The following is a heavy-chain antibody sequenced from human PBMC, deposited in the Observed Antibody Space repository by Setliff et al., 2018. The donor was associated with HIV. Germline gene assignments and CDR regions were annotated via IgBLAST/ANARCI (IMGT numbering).Heavy chain of an antibody. CDR2: TFYRTKWYN. CDR1: GDSVSSNSAA. V-gene: IGHV6-1*01. Sequence: SETLSLTCDISGDSVSSNSAAWNWIRQSTARGLEWLGRTFYRTKWYNDYGVSVKGRITINADTSKNQFSLQVDSVTPEDAAVYYCARDFVGSGNYYTHDFDFWGQGTLVTVSS. CDR3: ARDFVGSGNYYTHDFDF. D-gene: IGHD3-10*01. J-gene: IGHJ4*02.